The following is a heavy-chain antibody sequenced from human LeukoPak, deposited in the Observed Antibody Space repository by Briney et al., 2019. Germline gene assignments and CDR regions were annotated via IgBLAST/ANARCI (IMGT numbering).Heavy chain of an antibody. CDR1: GGSISSYY. CDR3: ARVSSSWYQDWYFDL. V-gene: IGHV4-4*07. J-gene: IGHJ2*01. D-gene: IGHD6-13*01. Sequence: PSETLSLTCTVSGGSISSYYWSWIRQPAGKGLEWIGRIDTSGNTNCKPSLKSRVTMSVDTSKKQFSLKLSSVTAADTAVYYCARVSSSWYQDWYFDLWGRGTLVTVSS. CDR2: IDTSGNT.